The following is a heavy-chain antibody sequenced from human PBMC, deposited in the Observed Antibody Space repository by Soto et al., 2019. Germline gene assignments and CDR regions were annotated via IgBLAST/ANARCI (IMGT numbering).Heavy chain of an antibody. CDR1: GGSISSSNW. CDR3: ARGVVATIEYYFDY. CDR2: IYHSGST. V-gene: IGHV4-4*02. Sequence: LSLTCAVSGGSISSSNWWSLVRQPPGKGLEWIGEIYHSGSTNYNPSLKSRVTISVDKSKNQFSLKLSSVTAADTAVYYCARGVVATIEYYFDYWGQGTLVTVSS. D-gene: IGHD5-12*01. J-gene: IGHJ4*02.